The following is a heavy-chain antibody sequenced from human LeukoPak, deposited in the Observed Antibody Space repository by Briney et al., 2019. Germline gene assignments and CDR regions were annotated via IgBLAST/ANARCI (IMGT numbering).Heavy chain of an antibody. CDR2: INAGSDYI. V-gene: IGHV3-21*05. CDR1: GFMFTGYS. Sequence: GGSLRLSCAASGFMFTGYSMTWVRQAPRKGLEWISYINAGSDYIYYADSVEGRFTISRDNAKNSVSLQMNSLRAEDTAVYYCARWGLGPSFDYWGQGTLVTVSS. CDR3: ARWGLGPSFDY. J-gene: IGHJ4*02. D-gene: IGHD1-26*01.